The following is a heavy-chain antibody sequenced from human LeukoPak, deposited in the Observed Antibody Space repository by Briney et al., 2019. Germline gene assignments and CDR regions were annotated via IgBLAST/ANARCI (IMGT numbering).Heavy chain of an antibody. CDR1: GFSFSSYS. J-gene: IGHJ4*02. CDR2: ISGSGGST. Sequence: PGGSLRLSCAASGFSFSSYSLNWIRQAPGKGLEWVSAISGSGGSTYYADSVKGRFTIPRDNSKNTLYLQMNRLRAEDTAVYYCAKDLAISEQQLAFDYWGQGTLVTVSS. D-gene: IGHD6-13*01. CDR3: AKDLAISEQQLAFDY. V-gene: IGHV3-23*01.